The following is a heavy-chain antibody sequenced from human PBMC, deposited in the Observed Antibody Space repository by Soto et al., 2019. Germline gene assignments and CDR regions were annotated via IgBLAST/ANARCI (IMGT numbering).Heavy chain of an antibody. Sequence: QVQLVQSGAEVKKPGASVKVSCKASGYTFTSYAMHWVRQAPGQRLEWMGWINAGDGNTKYSPKFQGRVTITRDTSASTAYMELSSLRSEATAVYYCARGPNPYYFDYWGQGTLVTVSS. J-gene: IGHJ4*02. CDR3: ARGPNPYYFDY. CDR1: GYTFTSYA. CDR2: INAGDGNT. V-gene: IGHV1-3*01.